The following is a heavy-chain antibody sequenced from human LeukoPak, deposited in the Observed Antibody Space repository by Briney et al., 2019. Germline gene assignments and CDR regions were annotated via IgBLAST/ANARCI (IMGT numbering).Heavy chain of an antibody. J-gene: IGHJ4*02. D-gene: IGHD5-18*01. CDR3: AAGGYSYGFFDY. CDR1: GFTFSSYA. Sequence: GSLRLSCAASGFTFSSYAMSWIRQPPGKGLEWIGYIYYSGSTNYNPSLKSRVTISVDTSKNQFSLKLSSVTAADTAVYYCAAGGYSYGFFDYWGQGTLVTVSS. V-gene: IGHV4-59*01. CDR2: IYYSGST.